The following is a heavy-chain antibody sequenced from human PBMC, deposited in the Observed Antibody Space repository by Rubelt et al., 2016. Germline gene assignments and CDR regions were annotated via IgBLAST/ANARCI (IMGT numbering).Heavy chain of an antibody. CDR1: Y. CDR2: INPNSGGT. Sequence: YMHWVRQAPGQGLEWMGWINPNSGGTNYAQKFQVRVTMTRDTSISTAYMELSRLRSDDTAVYYCAREWAYCGGDCPSDAFDIWGQGTMVTVSS. J-gene: IGHJ3*02. V-gene: IGHV1-2*02. CDR3: AREWAYCGGDCPSDAFDI. D-gene: IGHD2-21*02.